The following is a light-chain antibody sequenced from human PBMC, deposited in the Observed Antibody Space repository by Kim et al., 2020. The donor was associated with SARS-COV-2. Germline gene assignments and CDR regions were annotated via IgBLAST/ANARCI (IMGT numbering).Light chain of an antibody. CDR2: MNN. Sequence: QSVLTQPPSTSGTPGQRVTISCSGSSSNIGSNYVYWYQQLPGPAPKLLIYMNNQRPSGVPDRFSGSKSGTSASLAISGLRSEDEADYYCASWDDSLSAPVVFGGETQLTVL. J-gene: IGLJ2*01. CDR3: ASWDDSLSAPVV. V-gene: IGLV1-47*01. CDR1: SSNIGSNY.